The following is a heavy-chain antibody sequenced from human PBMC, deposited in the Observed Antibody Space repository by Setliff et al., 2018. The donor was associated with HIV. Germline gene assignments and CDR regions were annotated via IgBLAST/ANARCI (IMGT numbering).Heavy chain of an antibody. CDR3: ARGLGGYCSSVSCYEAGH. Sequence: KSSETLSLTCAVYGGSFSGYSWTWIRQPPGKGLEWIGEIDQSGSTNYNPSLKSRVTTSVDTSKNQFSLRLSSVTAADTAVYYCARGLGGYCSSVSCYEAGHWGQGTLVTVSS. CDR2: IDQSGST. CDR1: GGSFSGYS. V-gene: IGHV4-34*01. J-gene: IGHJ4*02. D-gene: IGHD2-2*01.